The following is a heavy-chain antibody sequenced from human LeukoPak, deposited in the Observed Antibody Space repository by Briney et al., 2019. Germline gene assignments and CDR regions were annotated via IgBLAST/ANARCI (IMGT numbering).Heavy chain of an antibody. CDR1: GFTFSSYS. Sequence: GGSLRLSCAASGFTFSSYSMNRVRQAPGKGLEWVANIKQDGSEKYYVDSVKGRFTISRDNAKNSLYLQMNSLRAEDTAVYYCAKTMYSSSWYGLIFDYWGQGTLVTVSS. V-gene: IGHV3-7*03. CDR2: IKQDGSEK. CDR3: AKTMYSSSWYGLIFDY. D-gene: IGHD6-13*01. J-gene: IGHJ4*02.